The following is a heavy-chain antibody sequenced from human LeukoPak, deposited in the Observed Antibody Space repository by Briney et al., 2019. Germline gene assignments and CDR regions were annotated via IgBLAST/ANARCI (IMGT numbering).Heavy chain of an antibody. CDR2: IYPGDSDT. Sequence: GESLKISCKGSGYRFAGYRIGWVRQMPGKGLEWMGIIYPGDSDTRYSPSFQGQVTISADKSISTAYLQWSSLKASDTAMYYCARHSTPDDYSTNWGQGTLVTVSS. CDR1: GYRFAGYR. V-gene: IGHV5-51*01. J-gene: IGHJ4*02. D-gene: IGHD4-11*01. CDR3: ARHSTPDDYSTN.